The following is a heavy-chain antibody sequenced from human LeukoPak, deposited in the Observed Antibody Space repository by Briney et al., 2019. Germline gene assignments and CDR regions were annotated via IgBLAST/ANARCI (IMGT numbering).Heavy chain of an antibody. V-gene: IGHV4-39*02. CDR3: ARDDYRSGRYGDS. CDR2: IYYSGST. J-gene: IGHJ4*02. D-gene: IGHD6-13*01. Sequence: SETLSLTCTVSGGSISSSSYYWGWIRQPPGKGLEWIGSIYYSGSTYYNPSLKSRVTISVDTSKNQFSLKLSSVTAADTAVYYRARDDYRSGRYGDSWGQGTLVTVSS. CDR1: GGSISSSSYY.